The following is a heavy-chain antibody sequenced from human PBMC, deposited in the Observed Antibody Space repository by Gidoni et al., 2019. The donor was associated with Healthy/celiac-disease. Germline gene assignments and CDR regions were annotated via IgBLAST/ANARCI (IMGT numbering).Heavy chain of an antibody. D-gene: IGHD3-10*01. Sequence: QVQLVQSVASVKKPGASVKVYCKASGHTFTTSSMHWVRQSTGQGLEWMGIINPSGGSTSYAQKFQGRVTMTRDTSTSTVYMELSSLRSEDTAVYYCAREIRGLQVYGSGSYGPGNLNWFDPWGQGTLVTVSS. V-gene: IGHV1-46*01. J-gene: IGHJ5*02. CDR2: INPSGGST. CDR3: AREIRGLQVYGSGSYGPGNLNWFDP. CDR1: GHTFTTSS.